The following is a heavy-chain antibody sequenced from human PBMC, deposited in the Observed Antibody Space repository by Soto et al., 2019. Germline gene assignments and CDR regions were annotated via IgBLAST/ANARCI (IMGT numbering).Heavy chain of an antibody. Sequence: ASVKVCCKASGYTFTSYAIHWVRQAPGQRLEWMGWINAGNGNTKYSQKFQGRVTITRDTSASTAYMELSSLRSEDTAVYYCARGENWNYLRFGYWGQGTLVTVSS. J-gene: IGHJ4*02. D-gene: IGHD1-7*01. V-gene: IGHV1-3*01. CDR2: INAGNGNT. CDR3: ARGENWNYLRFGY. CDR1: GYTFTSYA.